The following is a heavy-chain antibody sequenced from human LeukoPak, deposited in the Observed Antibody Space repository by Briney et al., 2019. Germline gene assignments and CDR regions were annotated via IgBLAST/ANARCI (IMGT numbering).Heavy chain of an antibody. CDR3: ARVDSQNAFDI. D-gene: IGHD3-22*01. CDR2: TSSSDAGT. CDR1: GFTLCIYA. Sequence: GGSLRLSCAASGFTLCIYAMSCVRQTPGKGLEWVAATSSSDAGTYHADSVGGRLTLSRDNSKNTLYLQMNSLRAEDTAVYYCARVDSQNAFDIWGQGTMVTVSS. V-gene: IGHV3-23*01. J-gene: IGHJ3*02.